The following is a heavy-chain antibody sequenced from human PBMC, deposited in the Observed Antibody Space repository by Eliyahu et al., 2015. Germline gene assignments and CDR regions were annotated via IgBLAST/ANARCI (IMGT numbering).Heavy chain of an antibody. CDR1: GYNFTDYW. J-gene: IGHJ2*01. CDR2: IDPIDSYI. Sequence: EVQLVQPGAEVKQPGESLRISCEGSGYNFTDYWITWVRQMPGKGLEWMGRIDPIDSYINHNPLFQGHVTISADRSTSTAFLQWSSLKPSDTGMYYCARSLGDQMATNNWFFDLWGRGTLVTVSS. D-gene: IGHD5-24*01. CDR3: ARSLGDQMATNNWFFDL. V-gene: IGHV5-10-1*03.